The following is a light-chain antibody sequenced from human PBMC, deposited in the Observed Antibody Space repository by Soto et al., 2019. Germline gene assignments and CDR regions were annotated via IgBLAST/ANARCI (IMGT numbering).Light chain of an antibody. CDR2: GAS. V-gene: IGKV3-15*01. J-gene: IGKJ2*01. CDR3: QQYNNWQRNT. CDR1: QSVSSN. Sequence: EILMTQYPATLSGSPGERATLSWRASQSVSSNLAWYQQKLGQAPRLLIYGASTRAVGIPASFSGSGSATDFTLTISSLQPADFATYYCQQYNNWQRNTFGQGTKVDIK.